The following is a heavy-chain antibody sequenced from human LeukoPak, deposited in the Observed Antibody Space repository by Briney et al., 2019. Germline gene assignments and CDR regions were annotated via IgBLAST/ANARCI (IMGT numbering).Heavy chain of an antibody. CDR2: ISSSSSYI. Sequence: GGSLRLSCAASGFTFRSYTMSWVRQAPGKGLEWVSTISSSSSYIYYADSVKGRFTISRDNAKNSLYLQMNSLRAEDTAVYYCARDVSADYWGQGTLVTVSS. J-gene: IGHJ4*02. D-gene: IGHD5/OR15-5a*01. CDR3: ARDVSADY. V-gene: IGHV3-21*01. CDR1: GFTFRSYT.